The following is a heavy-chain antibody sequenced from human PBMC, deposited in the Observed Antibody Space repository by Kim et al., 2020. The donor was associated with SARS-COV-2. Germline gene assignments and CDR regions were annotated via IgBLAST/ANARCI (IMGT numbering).Heavy chain of an antibody. Sequence: YADSVKGRFTIARDNAKNSLYLQMNSLRAEDTAVYYCATWVYYYDSSGSQWGQGTLVTVSS. J-gene: IGHJ1*01. D-gene: IGHD3-22*01. CDR3: ATWVYYYDSSGSQ. V-gene: IGHV3-48*03.